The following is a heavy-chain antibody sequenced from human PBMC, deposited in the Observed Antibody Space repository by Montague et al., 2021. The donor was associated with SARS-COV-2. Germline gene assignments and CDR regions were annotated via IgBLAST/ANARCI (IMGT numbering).Heavy chain of an antibody. Sequence: SETLSLTCTVSGGSVSSGGYYWSWIRQPPGKGLEWIGHIYYSGSTNYNPSLKSRVTISPDTSKNQFSLKLTSVTAADTAVYYCARVSLAAAATRSDYWGQGTLVTVSS. CDR2: IYYSGST. V-gene: IGHV4-61*08. CDR1: GGSVSSGGYY. CDR3: ARVSLAAAATRSDY. D-gene: IGHD6-13*01. J-gene: IGHJ4*02.